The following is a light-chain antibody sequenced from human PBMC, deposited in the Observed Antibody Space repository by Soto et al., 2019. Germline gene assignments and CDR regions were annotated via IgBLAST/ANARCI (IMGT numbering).Light chain of an antibody. CDR1: QTISSW. CDR2: KAS. J-gene: IGKJ1*01. V-gene: IGKV1-5*03. Sequence: DLEMTQSLRTLSRSVGDRVTITCGASQTISSWLAWYEQKPGKAPKLLIDKASTLKSGVPSRFSGSGSGTEFTLTISSLQPDDLATYYCQQYNSYSPTCGQGTKVDIK. CDR3: QQYNSYSPT.